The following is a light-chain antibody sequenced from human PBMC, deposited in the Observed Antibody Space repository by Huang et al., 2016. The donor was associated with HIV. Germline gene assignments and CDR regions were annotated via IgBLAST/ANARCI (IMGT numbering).Light chain of an antibody. Sequence: EIVMTQSPATLSVSPGERVIISCRASESVGSSLASYQQKPGQAPRLLIYGASSRASCVPPRFSGSGSGTEFTLSISGLQSADFAVYYCQQYDKWPPLLTFGGGTKVEIK. CDR1: ESVGSS. CDR3: QQYDKWPPLLT. J-gene: IGKJ4*01. CDR2: GAS. V-gene: IGKV3-15*01.